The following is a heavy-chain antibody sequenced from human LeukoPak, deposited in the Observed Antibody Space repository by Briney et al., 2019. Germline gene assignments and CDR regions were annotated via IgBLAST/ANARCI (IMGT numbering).Heavy chain of an antibody. D-gene: IGHD3-3*01. CDR1: GGSISSYY. Sequence: SETLSLTCTVSGGSISSYYWSWIRQPAGKGLEWIGRIYTSGSTNYNPSLKSRVTMSVDTSKNQFSLKLSSVTAADTAVYYCARGGPDDFWSGPNRGYFDYWGQGTLVTVSS. CDR3: ARGGPDDFWSGPNRGYFDY. CDR2: IYTSGST. J-gene: IGHJ4*02. V-gene: IGHV4-4*07.